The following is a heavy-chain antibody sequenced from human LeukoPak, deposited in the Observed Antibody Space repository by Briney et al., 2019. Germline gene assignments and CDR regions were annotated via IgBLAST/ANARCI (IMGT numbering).Heavy chain of an antibody. CDR3: AKLPRYCSGGSCYPLGMDV. D-gene: IGHD2-15*01. J-gene: IGHJ6*04. CDR2: ISGSGGTT. V-gene: IGHV3-23*01. CDR1: GFTFSSYA. Sequence: GSLRLSCAASGFTFSSYAMSWVRQAPGKGLDWVSGISGSGGTTYYADSVKGRFTISRDNSKNTQYLQMNSLRAEDTAVYHCAKLPRYCSGGSCYPLGMDVWGKGTTVIVSS.